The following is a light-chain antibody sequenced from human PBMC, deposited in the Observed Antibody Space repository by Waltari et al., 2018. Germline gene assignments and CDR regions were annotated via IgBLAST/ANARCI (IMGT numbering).Light chain of an antibody. CDR2: EVS. J-gene: IGLJ3*02. CDR3: SSYTTTTAWV. Sequence: QSALTQPASVSGSLGQSISISCIGTSSDIGAYHHVSWYQQHPGKVPKLLIYEVSNRPSGVSDRFSGSKYGNTASLTISGLQAEDEADYYCSSYTTTTAWVFGGGTELTVL. CDR1: SSDIGAYHH. V-gene: IGLV2-14*01.